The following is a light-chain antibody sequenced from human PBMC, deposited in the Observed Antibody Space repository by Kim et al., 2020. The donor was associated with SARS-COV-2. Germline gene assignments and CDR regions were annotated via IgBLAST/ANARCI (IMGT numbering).Light chain of an antibody. CDR3: NSRDSSGPVV. CDR2: GKN. J-gene: IGLJ2*01. Sequence: VALGQTVRSTCTGDRLRSYYASWYQQKPGQAPVLVIYGKNKRPSGIPDRFSGSSSGNTASLTITGAQAEAEADYYCNSRDSSGPVVFGGGTQLTVL. V-gene: IGLV3-19*01. CDR1: RLRSYY.